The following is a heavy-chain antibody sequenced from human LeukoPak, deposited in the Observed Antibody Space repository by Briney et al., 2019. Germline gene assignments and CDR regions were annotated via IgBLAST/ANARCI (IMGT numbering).Heavy chain of an antibody. CDR1: GGSFSGYY. V-gene: IGHV4-34*01. CDR2: INHSGST. D-gene: IGHD6-6*01. Sequence: SETLSLTCAVYGGSFSGYYWSWIRQPSGKGLEWIGEINHSGSTNYNPSLKSRVTISVDTSKNQFSLKLSSVTAADTAVYYCARGALKAARLPCRYWGQGTLVTVSS. CDR3: ARGALKAARLPCRY. J-gene: IGHJ4*02.